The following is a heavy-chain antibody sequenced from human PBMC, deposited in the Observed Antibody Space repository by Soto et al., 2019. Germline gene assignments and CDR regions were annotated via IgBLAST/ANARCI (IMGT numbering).Heavy chain of an antibody. J-gene: IGHJ5*02. CDR3: AREVVVAATSWFDP. V-gene: IGHV1-69*04. Sequence: GASVKVSCKASGGTFSSYTISWVRQAPGQGLEWMGRIIPILGIANYAQKFQGRVTITADESTSTAYMELSSLRSEDTAVYYCAREVVVAATSWFDPWGPGTLVTVSS. D-gene: IGHD2-15*01. CDR2: IIPILGIA. CDR1: GGTFSSYT.